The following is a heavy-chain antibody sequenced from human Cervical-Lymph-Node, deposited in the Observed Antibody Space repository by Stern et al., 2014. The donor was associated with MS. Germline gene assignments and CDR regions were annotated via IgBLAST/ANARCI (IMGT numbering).Heavy chain of an antibody. J-gene: IGHJ3*02. CDR3: ARSSRHYYDSSGYPDAFDM. Sequence: QVQLVQSGAEVKKPGSSVKVSCKTSGDNFINHAFTWVRQAPGQGLEWMGGIIPMYDAPNYAQKLPGRVTITAAASTNTGYMALSSLRSEDTAMFYCARSSRHYYDSSGYPDAFDMGGQGKMVTVSS. D-gene: IGHD3-22*01. CDR1: GDNFINHA. CDR2: IIPMYDAP. V-gene: IGHV1-69*01.